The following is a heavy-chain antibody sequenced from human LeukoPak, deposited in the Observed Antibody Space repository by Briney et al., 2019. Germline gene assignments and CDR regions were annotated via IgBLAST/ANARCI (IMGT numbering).Heavy chain of an antibody. J-gene: IGHJ6*03. CDR2: ISSSSSTI. CDR1: GFTFSSYE. V-gene: IGHV3-48*01. D-gene: IGHD2-8*02. CDR3: ARVAGGYMDV. Sequence: GGSLRLSCAASGFTFSSYEMNWVRQAPGKGLEWVSYISSSSSTIYYADSVKGRFTISRDNAKNSLYLQMNSLRAEDTAVYYCARVAGGYMDVWGKGTTVTVSS.